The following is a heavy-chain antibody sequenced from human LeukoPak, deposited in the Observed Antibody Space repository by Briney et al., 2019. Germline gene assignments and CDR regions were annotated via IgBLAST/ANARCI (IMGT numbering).Heavy chain of an antibody. J-gene: IGHJ5*02. CDR2: IYYSGST. V-gene: IGHV4-59*01. CDR1: GGSISSYY. D-gene: IGHD3-10*01. Sequence: SETLSLTCTVSGGSISSYYWSWIRQPPGKGLEWIGYIYYSGSTNYNPSLKSRVTISVDTSKNQFSPKLSSVTAADTAVYYCARGDYYGSGTNWFDPWGQGTLVTVSS. CDR3: ARGDYYGSGTNWFDP.